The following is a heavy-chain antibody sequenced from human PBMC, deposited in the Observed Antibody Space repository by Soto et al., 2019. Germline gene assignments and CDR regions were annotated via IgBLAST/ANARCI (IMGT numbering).Heavy chain of an antibody. Sequence: QVYLVQSGAEVKQPVSSVKISCKASGGIFSSNTINWVRQAAGQGLEWMGGIIPLFGTANYAEKCQGRVTMTADKSTKTEYMELTSLRSEDTAVYYCASKAACGGDCYAVDSWGQGTLVTVSS. CDR3: ASKAACGGDCYAVDS. D-gene: IGHD2-21*02. CDR2: IIPLFGTA. V-gene: IGHV1-69*06. CDR1: GGIFSSNT. J-gene: IGHJ4*02.